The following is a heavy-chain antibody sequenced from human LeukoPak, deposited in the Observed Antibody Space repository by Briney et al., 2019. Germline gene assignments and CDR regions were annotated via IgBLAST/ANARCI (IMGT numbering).Heavy chain of an antibody. CDR3: ARQISDYYYYYMDV. V-gene: IGHV4-39*01. J-gene: IGHJ6*03. D-gene: IGHD3-10*01. CDR1: GGSISSSNYY. Sequence: SETLSLTCTVSGGSISSSNYYWGWIRQPPGKGLEWIGTIYYSGTTYYNPSLESRVTISEDTSKNQFSLTLRSVTAADTAVYYCARQISDYYYYYMDVWGKGTTVAVSS. CDR2: IYYSGTT.